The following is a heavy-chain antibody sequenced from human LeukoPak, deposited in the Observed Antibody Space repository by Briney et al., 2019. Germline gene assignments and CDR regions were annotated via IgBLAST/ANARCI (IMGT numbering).Heavy chain of an antibody. CDR3: ARTIYDYVWGSWGWFDP. Sequence: PSETLSLTCTVSGYSISSGYYWGWIRQPPGNGLEWIGSIYHSGSTYYNPSLKSRVTISVDTSKNQFSLKLSSVTAADTAVYYCARTIYDYVWGSWGWFDPWGQGTLVTVSS. V-gene: IGHV4-38-2*02. J-gene: IGHJ5*02. CDR2: IYHSGST. CDR1: GYSISSGYY. D-gene: IGHD3-16*01.